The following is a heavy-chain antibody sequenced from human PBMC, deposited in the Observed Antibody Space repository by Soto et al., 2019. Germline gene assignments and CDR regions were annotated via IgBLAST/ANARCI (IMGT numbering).Heavy chain of an antibody. CDR2: ISGSAGT. D-gene: IGHD3-16*02. CDR3: AKEKDYDFNWGSDRFTSHY. Sequence: PGGSLRLSCTASGFTFRTYAMTWFRQAPGKGLEWVSAISGSAGTFYATSVKGRFTISRDNSRSTVYLQMHSLRAEDSAIYYCAKEKDYDFNWGSDRFTSHYWGRGTLVTVS. J-gene: IGHJ4*02. CDR1: GFTFRTYA. V-gene: IGHV3-23*01.